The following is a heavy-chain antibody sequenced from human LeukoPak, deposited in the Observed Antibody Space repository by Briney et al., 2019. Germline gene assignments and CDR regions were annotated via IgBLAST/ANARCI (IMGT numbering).Heavy chain of an antibody. V-gene: IGHV3-7*01. Sequence: GGSLRLSCSASGFTFSTYWMSWVRQAPGKGLEWVANINEDGSETYSLDSVKGRFTISRDNAKSTLYLQMNSLRAEDTAVYYCARALFLGDWFDPWGQGTLVTVSS. CDR2: INEDGSET. CDR1: GFTFSTYW. D-gene: IGHD3-16*01. CDR3: ARALFLGDWFDP. J-gene: IGHJ5*02.